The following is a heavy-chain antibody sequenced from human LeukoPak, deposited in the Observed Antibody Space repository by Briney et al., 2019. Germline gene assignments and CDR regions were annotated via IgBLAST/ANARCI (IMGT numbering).Heavy chain of an antibody. Sequence: GASVKVSCKASGYTFTGYYMHWVRQAPGQGLEWMGWINPNSGGTNYAQKFQGRVTMTRETSISTAYMELSRLRSDDTAVYYCARGHRGATIKGYFDYWGQGTLVTVSS. CDR3: ARGHRGATIKGYFDY. J-gene: IGHJ4*02. V-gene: IGHV1-2*02. CDR1: GYTFTGYY. CDR2: INPNSGGT. D-gene: IGHD5-12*01.